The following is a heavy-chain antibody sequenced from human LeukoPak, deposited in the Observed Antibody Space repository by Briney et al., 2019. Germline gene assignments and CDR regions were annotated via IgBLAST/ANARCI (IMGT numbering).Heavy chain of an antibody. D-gene: IGHD6-19*01. CDR1: GFTFSSYG. V-gene: IGHV3-30*02. J-gene: IGHJ6*03. CDR2: IRYDGSNK. CDR3: ARDSSGWNYYYYMDV. Sequence: PGGSLRLSCASSGFTFSSYGMHWVRQAPGKGLEWVTFIRYDGSNKYYADSVKGRFTISRDNSKNTLYLQMNSLRAEDTAVYYCARDSSGWNYYYYMDVWGKGTTVTISS.